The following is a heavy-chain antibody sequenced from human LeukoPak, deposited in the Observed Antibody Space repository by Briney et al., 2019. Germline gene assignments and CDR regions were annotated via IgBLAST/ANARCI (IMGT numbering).Heavy chain of an antibody. Sequence: GASVKLSSTSSGFTFTSSAVQGVRQARRQRLEWIGWIVVGSGDTNYAQKFQERVTITRDMSANTAYMELSSLRSDDTALYYCGASNSGYAYWGYWGQGTLLTVSS. D-gene: IGHD3-22*01. J-gene: IGHJ4*02. V-gene: IGHV1-58*01. CDR2: IVVGSGDT. CDR3: GASNSGYAYWGY. CDR1: GFTFTSSA.